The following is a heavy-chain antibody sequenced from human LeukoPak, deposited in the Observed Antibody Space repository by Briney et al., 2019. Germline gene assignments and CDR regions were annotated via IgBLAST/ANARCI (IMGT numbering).Heavy chain of an antibody. V-gene: IGHV4-34*01. CDR2: INHSGST. D-gene: IGHD3-22*01. Sequence: ASETLSLTCAVYGGSFSNYYWSWIRQPPGKGLEWIGEINHSGSTNFSPSLKSRVPISVDTSKSQFSLKLSSVTAADTAVYYCARGDAKKEPNYYDSSGYYYLFDYWGQGTLVTVSS. CDR3: ARGDAKKEPNYYDSSGYYYLFDY. J-gene: IGHJ4*02. CDR1: GGSFSNYY.